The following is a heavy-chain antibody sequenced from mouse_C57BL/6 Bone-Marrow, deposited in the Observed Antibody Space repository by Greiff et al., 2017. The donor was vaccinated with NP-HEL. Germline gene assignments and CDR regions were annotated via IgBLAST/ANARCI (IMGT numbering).Heavy chain of an antibody. CDR1: GYAFSSYW. CDR2: IYPGDGDT. V-gene: IGHV1-80*01. D-gene: IGHD1-1*01. J-gene: IGHJ2*01. Sequence: VQLQESGAELVKPGASVKISCKASGYAFSSYWMNWVKQRPGKGLEWIGQIYPGDGDTNYNGKFKGKATLTADKSSSTAYMQLSSLTSEDSAVYFCSRYYGSSYYFDYWGQGTTLTVSS. CDR3: SRYYGSSYYFDY.